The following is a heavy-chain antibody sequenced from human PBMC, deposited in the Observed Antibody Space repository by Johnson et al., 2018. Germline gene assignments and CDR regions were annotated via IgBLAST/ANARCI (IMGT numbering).Heavy chain of an antibody. Sequence: EVQLVESGGGLVQPGGSLRLSCAASGFTFGDYAMSWFRQAPGKGLEWVGFIRSKAYGGTTEYAASVKGRFTISRDDSKSIAYLQINSLKTEATAVYYCTRRSSGGSCDSAYCYYMDVWGKGTTVNVAS. CDR2: IRSKAYGGTT. CDR3: TRRSSGGSCDSAYCYYMDV. V-gene: IGHV3-49*03. CDR1: GFTFGDYA. D-gene: IGHD2-15*01. J-gene: IGHJ6*03.